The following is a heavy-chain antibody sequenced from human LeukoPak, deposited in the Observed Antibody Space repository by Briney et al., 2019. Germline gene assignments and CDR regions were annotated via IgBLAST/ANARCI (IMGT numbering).Heavy chain of an antibody. CDR1: GFTFSSYA. CDR3: AKRAHFCSGGSCYSYFDY. Sequence: QTGGSLRLSCAASGFTFSSYAMSWVRQAPGKGLEWVSAISGSGGSTYYADSVKGRFTISRDNSKNTLYLQMNSLRAEDTAVYYCAKRAHFCSGGSCYSYFDYWGQGTLGTVSS. CDR2: ISGSGGST. J-gene: IGHJ4*02. V-gene: IGHV3-23*01. D-gene: IGHD2-15*01.